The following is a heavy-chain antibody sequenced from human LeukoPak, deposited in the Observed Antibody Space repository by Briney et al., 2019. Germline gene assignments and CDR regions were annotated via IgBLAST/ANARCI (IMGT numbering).Heavy chain of an antibody. CDR1: GGSFSVYY. V-gene: IGHV4-34*01. CDR2: INHSGST. J-gene: IGHJ5*02. D-gene: IGHD2-15*01. CDR3: ARSLVEDIVVVVAATQDWFDP. Sequence: SETLSLTCAVYGGSFSVYYWSWIRQPPGKGLEWIGEINHSGSTNYNPSLKSRVTISVDTSKNQFSLKLSSVTAADTAVYYCARSLVEDIVVVVAATQDWFDPWGQGTLVTVSS.